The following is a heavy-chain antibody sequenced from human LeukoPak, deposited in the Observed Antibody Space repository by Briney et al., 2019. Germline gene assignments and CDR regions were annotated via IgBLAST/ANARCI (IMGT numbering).Heavy chain of an antibody. V-gene: IGHV3-53*01. Sequence: GGSLRLSCAASGFTVSSNYMSWVRQAPGKGLEWVSVIYSGGSTYYADSVKGRFTIPRDNSKNTLYLQMNSLRAEDTAVYYCARAQYSGSPTPVYWGQGTLVTVSS. CDR3: ARAQYSGSPTPVY. J-gene: IGHJ4*02. CDR1: GFTVSSNY. CDR2: IYSGGST. D-gene: IGHD1-26*01.